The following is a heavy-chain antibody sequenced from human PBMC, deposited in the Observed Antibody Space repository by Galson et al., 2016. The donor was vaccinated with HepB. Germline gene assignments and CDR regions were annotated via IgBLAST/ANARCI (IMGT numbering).Heavy chain of an antibody. V-gene: IGHV3-7*03. CDR1: GFTFSSHW. Sequence: SLRLSCAASGFTFSSHWMSWVRQAPGKGLEWVANVKRDGSERYYVDSVKGRFTISRDNAKNSLFLQMNSLRVEDTAVYYCARGANRGRPFDYWGQGTLVTVSS. D-gene: IGHD3-10*01. CDR2: VKRDGSER. CDR3: ARGANRGRPFDY. J-gene: IGHJ4*02.